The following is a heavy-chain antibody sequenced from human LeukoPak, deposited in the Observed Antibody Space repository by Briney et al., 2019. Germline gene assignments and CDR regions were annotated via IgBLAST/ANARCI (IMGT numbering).Heavy chain of an antibody. CDR1: GFTFSSYA. CDR2: ISDSGGST. Sequence: GGSLRLSCAASGFTFSSYAMSWVRQAPGKGLEWVSAISDSGGSTYYVDSVKGRFTISRDNFKNTLYLQMNSLRAEDTAVYYCAKVRDYDSSGYSDYWGQGNLVTVSS. D-gene: IGHD3-22*01. J-gene: IGHJ4*02. V-gene: IGHV3-23*01. CDR3: AKVRDYDSSGYSDY.